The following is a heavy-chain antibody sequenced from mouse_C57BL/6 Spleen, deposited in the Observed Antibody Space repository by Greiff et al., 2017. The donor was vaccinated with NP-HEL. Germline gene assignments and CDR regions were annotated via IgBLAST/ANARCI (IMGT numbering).Heavy chain of an antibody. J-gene: IGHJ2*01. CDR1: GYTFTSYW. CDR2: IDPSDSYT. D-gene: IGHD2-4*01. V-gene: IGHV1-69*01. CDR3: ASPHDYDGYYFDY. Sequence: QVQLQQPGAELVMPGASVKLSCKASGYTFTSYWMHWVKQRPGQGLEWIGEIDPSDSYTNYNQKFKGKSTLTVDKSSSTAYMQLSSLTSEDSAVYYCASPHDYDGYYFDYWGQGTTLTVSS.